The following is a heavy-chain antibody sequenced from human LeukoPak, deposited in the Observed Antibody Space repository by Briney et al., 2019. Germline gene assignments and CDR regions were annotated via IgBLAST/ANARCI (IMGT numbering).Heavy chain of an antibody. D-gene: IGHD3-22*01. J-gene: IGHJ4*02. Sequence: GGSLRLSCAASGFTFDDYAMHWVRQAPGKGLEWVSGISWNSGSIGYADSVKGRFTISRDNSKNTLYLQMNSLRAEDTAVYYCARNNYYDSSGYVRHYYFDYWGQGTLVTVSS. V-gene: IGHV3-9*01. CDR2: ISWNSGSI. CDR1: GFTFDDYA. CDR3: ARNNYYDSSGYVRHYYFDY.